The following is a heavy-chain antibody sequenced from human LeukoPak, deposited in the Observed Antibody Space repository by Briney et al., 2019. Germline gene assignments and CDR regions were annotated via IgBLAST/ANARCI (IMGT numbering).Heavy chain of an antibody. CDR2: INHSGST. Sequence: SETLSLTCAVYGGSFSGYYWSWIRQPPGKGLEWIGEINHSGSTNYNPSLKSRVTISVGTSKNQFSLKLSSVTAADTAVYYCARVRGSYASGWFDPWGQGTLVTVSS. V-gene: IGHV4-34*01. CDR3: ARVRGSYASGWFDP. CDR1: GGSFSGYY. D-gene: IGHD1-26*01. J-gene: IGHJ5*02.